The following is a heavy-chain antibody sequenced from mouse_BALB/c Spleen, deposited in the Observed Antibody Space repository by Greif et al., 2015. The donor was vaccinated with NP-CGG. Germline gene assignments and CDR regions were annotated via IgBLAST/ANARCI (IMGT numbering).Heavy chain of an antibody. V-gene: IGHV14-4*02. CDR2: IDPENGDT. Sequence: EVKLQESGAELVRSGASVKLSCIASGFNIKDYYMHWVKQRPEQGPEWIGWIDPENGDTEYAPKFQGKATMTADTSSNTAYLQLSSLTSEDTAVYYCNAAYPGGFAYWGQGTLVTVSA. CDR1: GFNIKDYY. J-gene: IGHJ3*01. CDR3: NAAYPGGFAY.